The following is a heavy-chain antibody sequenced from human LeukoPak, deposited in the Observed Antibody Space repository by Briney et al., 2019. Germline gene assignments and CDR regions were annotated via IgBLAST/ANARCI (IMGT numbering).Heavy chain of an antibody. CDR1: GFTFSDYA. Sequence: PGGSLRLSCAASGFTFSDYAMNWVRQAPGKGLEWVSSISSSSNYVYNAASVQGRFTISRDNTKNSLYLQMNSLRAEDTAVYYCTSDFDWFRNQFDYWGQGTMVTVSS. CDR2: ISSSSNYV. CDR3: TSDFDWFRNQFDY. V-gene: IGHV3-21*01. J-gene: IGHJ4*02. D-gene: IGHD3-9*01.